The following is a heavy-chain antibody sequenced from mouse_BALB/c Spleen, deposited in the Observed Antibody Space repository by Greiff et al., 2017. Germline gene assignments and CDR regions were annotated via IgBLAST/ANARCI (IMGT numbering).Heavy chain of an antibody. CDR3: ARLMVTFDY. CDR1: GFNIKDYY. D-gene: IGHD2-2*01. Sequence: VQLQQSGAELVRPGALVKLSCKASGFNIKDYYMHWVKQRPEQGLEWIGWIDPENGNTIYDPKFQGKASITADTSSNTAYLQLSILTSEDTAVYYCARLMVTFDYWGQGTTLTVSS. J-gene: IGHJ2*01. V-gene: IGHV14-1*02. CDR2: IDPENGNT.